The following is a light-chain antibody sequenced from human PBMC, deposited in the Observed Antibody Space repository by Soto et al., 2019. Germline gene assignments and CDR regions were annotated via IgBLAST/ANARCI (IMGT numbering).Light chain of an antibody. V-gene: IGLV2-14*01. Sequence: ALAQPASVSGSPGQSITISCTGTSSDVGGYNYVSWYQQNPGKAPKLMIYEVTNRPSGVSNRFSGSKSGNTASLTISGLQAEDEADYYCSSYTSSNTYVFGSGTKVTVL. J-gene: IGLJ1*01. CDR3: SSYTSSNTYV. CDR1: SSDVGGYNY. CDR2: EVT.